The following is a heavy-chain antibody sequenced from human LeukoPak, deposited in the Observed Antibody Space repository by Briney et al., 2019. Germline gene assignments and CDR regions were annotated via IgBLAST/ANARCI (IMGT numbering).Heavy chain of an antibody. V-gene: IGHV4-34*01. CDR1: GGSFSGYY. J-gene: IGHJ6*03. Sequence: SETLSLTCAVSGGSFSGYYWSWIRQPPGKGLEWIGEINHSGSTNYNPSLKSRVTISVDTSKNQFSLKLSSVTAADTAVYYCARSLGSSKNYYYYMDVWGKGTTVTVSS. CDR3: ARSLGSSKNYYYYMDV. D-gene: IGHD6-6*01. CDR2: INHSGST.